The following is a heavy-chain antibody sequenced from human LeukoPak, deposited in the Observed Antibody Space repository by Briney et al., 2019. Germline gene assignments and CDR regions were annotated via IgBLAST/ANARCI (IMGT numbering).Heavy chain of an antibody. J-gene: IGHJ4*02. CDR3: ARAWLLKGGYFDY. D-gene: IGHD3-22*01. CDR1: GGSISSSSYY. V-gene: IGHV4-39*07. CDR2: IYYSGST. Sequence: SETLSLTCTVSGGSISSSSYYWGWIRQPPGKGLEWIGSIYYSGSTYYNPSLKSRVTMSVDTSKNQFSLKLSSVTAADTAVYYCARAWLLKGGYFDYWGQGTLVTVSS.